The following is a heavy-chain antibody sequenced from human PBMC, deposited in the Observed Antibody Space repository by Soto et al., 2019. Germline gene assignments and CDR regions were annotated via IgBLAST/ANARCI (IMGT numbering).Heavy chain of an antibody. V-gene: IGHV1-2*04. J-gene: IGHJ3*02. Sequence: ASVKVSCKASGYTFTGYDMHWVGQSPGQGLEWMGWINPNSGGTNYAQEFQGWVTMTRDTSISTAYMELSRLRSDDTAVYYCARADLVVVPAAMPYDAFDIWGQGTMVTVSS. CDR1: GYTFTGYD. CDR3: ARADLVVVPAAMPYDAFDI. D-gene: IGHD2-2*01. CDR2: INPNSGGT.